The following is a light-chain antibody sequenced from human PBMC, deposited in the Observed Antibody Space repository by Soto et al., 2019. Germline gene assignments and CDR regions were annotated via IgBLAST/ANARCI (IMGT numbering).Light chain of an antibody. V-gene: IGKV3-15*01. CDR2: DAS. Sequence: EIVMTQSPGTLSVSPGERATLSCRASQSVRSKLAWYQQKPGQAPRLLIYDASTRATGIPARFSGRGSGTEFTLTISSLQSEDCARYYCQQYNHWPPITFGQGTRLEIK. CDR1: QSVRSK. CDR3: QQYNHWPPIT. J-gene: IGKJ5*01.